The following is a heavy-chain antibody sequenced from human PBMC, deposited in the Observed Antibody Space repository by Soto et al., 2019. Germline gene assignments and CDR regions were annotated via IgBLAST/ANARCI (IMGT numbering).Heavy chain of an antibody. J-gene: IGHJ6*02. CDR3: ASVALWVEESYNYGMDV. CDR2: IWYDGSNK. V-gene: IGHV3-33*01. D-gene: IGHD3-16*01. CDR1: GFTFSSYG. Sequence: QVQLVESGGGVVQPGRSLRLSCAASGFTFSSYGMHWVRQAPGKGLEWVAVIWYDGSNKYYADSVKGRFTISRDNSKNTLYLQMDSLRGEDTAEDYCASVALWVEESYNYGMDVWGQGHTVTVSS.